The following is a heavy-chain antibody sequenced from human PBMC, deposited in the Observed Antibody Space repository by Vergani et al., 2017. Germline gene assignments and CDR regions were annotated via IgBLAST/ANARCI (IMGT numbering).Heavy chain of an antibody. CDR1: GGTFSSYA. CDR3: ARGSNLQGCPSSHFDY. CDR2: IIPILGIA. Sequence: QVQLVQSGAEVKKPGSSVKVSCKASGGTFSSYAISWVRQAPGQGLEWMGRIIPILGIANYAQKFQGRVTITADKSTSTAYMELSSLRSEDTAVYYCARGSNLQGCPSSHFDYWGQGTLVTVSS. J-gene: IGHJ4*02. D-gene: IGHD1-1*01. V-gene: IGHV1-69*04.